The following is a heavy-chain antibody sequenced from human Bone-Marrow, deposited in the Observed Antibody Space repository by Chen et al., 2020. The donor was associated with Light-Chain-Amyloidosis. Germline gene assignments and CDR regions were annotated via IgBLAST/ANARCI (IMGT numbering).Heavy chain of an antibody. Sequence: QVQLVESGGGVVQPGRSLRLSCAASGITFNNYAMHWVRQAPGKGLEWVAGTWGDESYKYYSYTVKGRFTISRDSSKNTLYLQINSLSAEDTAVYYWAGELIISGTGAFDYWGQGSLVTVSS. J-gene: IGHJ4*02. D-gene: IGHD2-21*01. CDR1: GITFNNYA. CDR3: AGELIISGTGAFDY. CDR2: TWGDESYK. V-gene: IGHV3-33*01.